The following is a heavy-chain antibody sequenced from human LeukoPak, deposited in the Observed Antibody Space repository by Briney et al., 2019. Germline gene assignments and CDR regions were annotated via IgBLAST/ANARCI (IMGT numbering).Heavy chain of an antibody. Sequence: PSETLSLTCTVSGGSISSYYWSWIRQPAGKGLEWIGRIYTSGSTYYNPSLKSRVTISVDTSKNQFSLKLSSVTAADTAVYYCARHITIFGVVIKGGSYYFDYWGQGTLVTVSS. D-gene: IGHD3-3*01. J-gene: IGHJ4*02. CDR1: GGSISSYY. V-gene: IGHV4-4*07. CDR2: IYTSGST. CDR3: ARHITIFGVVIKGGSYYFDY.